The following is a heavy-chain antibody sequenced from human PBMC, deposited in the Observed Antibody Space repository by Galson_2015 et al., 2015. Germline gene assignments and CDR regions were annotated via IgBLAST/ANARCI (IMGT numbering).Heavy chain of an antibody. Sequence: SVKVSCKASGYTFTSYDIDWVRQATGQGLEWMGWMNPNSGNTGYAQKFQGRVTMTRSTSIGTAYMELSSLKPEDTAVYYCARNVAETGDFDYWGQGTLVTVSS. CDR3: ARNVAETGDFDY. J-gene: IGHJ4*02. CDR2: MNPNSGNT. V-gene: IGHV1-8*01. D-gene: IGHD6-19*01. CDR1: GYTFTSYD.